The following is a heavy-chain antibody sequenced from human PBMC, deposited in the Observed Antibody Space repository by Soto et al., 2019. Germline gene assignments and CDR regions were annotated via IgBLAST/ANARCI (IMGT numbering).Heavy chain of an antibody. CDR2: IIHSEST. Sequence: LSLTCAVYGGSFSAYYWSWVRQPPGKGLEWIGEIIHSESTKYNPSLKSRVTISVDTSKNQFSLKLSSVTAADTAVYYCARQRPTDGRWEFANYYGMDVCGQGTPVTVSS. CDR1: GGSFSAYY. V-gene: IGHV4-34*12. CDR3: ARQRPTDGRWEFANYYGMDV. D-gene: IGHD1-26*01. J-gene: IGHJ6*02.